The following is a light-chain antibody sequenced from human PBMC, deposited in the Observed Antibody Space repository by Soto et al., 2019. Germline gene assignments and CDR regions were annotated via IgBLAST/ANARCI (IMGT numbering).Light chain of an antibody. J-gene: IGKJ2*01. Sequence: GGRVTITCRASQNIIFYLNWYQQKPGEAPKLLIYAASNLQSGVPSRFSGSGSGTDFTLTISSLQPEDFATYFCQQSYTTPVYSFGQGTKVDIK. CDR1: QNIIFY. V-gene: IGKV1-39*01. CDR2: AAS. CDR3: QQSYTTPVYS.